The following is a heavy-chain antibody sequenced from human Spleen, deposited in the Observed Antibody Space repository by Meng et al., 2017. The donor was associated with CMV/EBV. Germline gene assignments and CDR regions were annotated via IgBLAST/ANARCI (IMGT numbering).Heavy chain of an antibody. CDR1: GFTFSSYG. CDR3: ARHRRRVTGTNRGEPYYFDY. D-gene: IGHD1-20*01. V-gene: IGHV3-23*01. J-gene: IGHJ4*02. Sequence: GSLRLSCAASGFTFSSYGMSWVRQAPGKGLEWVSAIRGSGGSTYYADSVKGRFTISRDNSKNTLYLQMNSLRAEDTAVYYCARHRRRVTGTNRGEPYYFDYWGQGTLVTVSS. CDR2: IRGSGGST.